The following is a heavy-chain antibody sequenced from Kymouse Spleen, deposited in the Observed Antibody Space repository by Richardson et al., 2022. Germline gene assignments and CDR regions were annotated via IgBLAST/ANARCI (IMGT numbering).Heavy chain of an antibody. J-gene: IGHJ4*02. Sequence: EVQLVESGGGLVQPGRSLRLSCAASGFTFDDYAMHWVRQAPGKGLEWVSGISWNSGSIGYADSVKGRFTISRDNAKNSLYLQMNSLRAEDTALYYCAKDAGG*YYWGQGTLVTVSS. CDR2: ISWNSGSI. CDR1: GFTFDDYA. CDR3: AKDAGG*YY. V-gene: IGHV3-9*01. D-gene: IGHD5-12*01.